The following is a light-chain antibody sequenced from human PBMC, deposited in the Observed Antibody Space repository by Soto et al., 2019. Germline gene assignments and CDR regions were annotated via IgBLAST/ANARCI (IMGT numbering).Light chain of an antibody. J-gene: IGKJ3*01. CDR2: GAS. CDR1: QSLGNN. V-gene: IGKV3-15*01. CDR3: QRYTNWPPVFT. Sequence: ELLMTQSPATLSVSPGERATLSCRASQSLGNNLAWYQQKPGQAPRLLIYGASTRAIGIPARFSGSGSGTDFTLTISSLQSEDFAVYYYQRYTNWPPVFTFGPGTKVDL.